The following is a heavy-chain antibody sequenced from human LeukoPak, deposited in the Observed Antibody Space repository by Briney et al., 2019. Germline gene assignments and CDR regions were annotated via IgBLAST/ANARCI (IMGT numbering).Heavy chain of an antibody. V-gene: IGHV3-23*01. Sequence: GGSLRLSCAASGFTFSSYAMSWVRQAPGKGLEWVSAISGSGGGTYYADSVKGRFTISSDNSKNTLYLQMNSLRAEDTAVYYCAKVFRHSSWYPPNWFDPWGQGTLVTVSS. J-gene: IGHJ5*02. CDR1: GFTFSSYA. D-gene: IGHD6-13*01. CDR3: AKVFRHSSWYPPNWFDP. CDR2: ISGSGGGT.